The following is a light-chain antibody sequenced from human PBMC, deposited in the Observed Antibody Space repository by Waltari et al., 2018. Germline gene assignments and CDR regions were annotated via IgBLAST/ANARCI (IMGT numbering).Light chain of an antibody. CDR3: QQSYSLPFT. V-gene: IGKV1-39*01. CDR1: QSISFY. J-gene: IGKJ3*01. Sequence: DIHMTQSPSSLSASIGGSGTITCRASQSISFYLNWYQQVPGKAPKLLIYASSFSQIDVPSRFTGSGSGTDFTLTITGLQPEDFATYFCQQSYSLPFTFGPGTRVDVK. CDR2: ASS.